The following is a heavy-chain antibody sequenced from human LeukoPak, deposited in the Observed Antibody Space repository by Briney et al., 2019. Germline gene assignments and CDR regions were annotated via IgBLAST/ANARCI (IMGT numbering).Heavy chain of an antibody. CDR1: GFTFSSYA. Sequence: GGSLRLSCAASGFTFSSYAMNWVRQAPGKGLEWVSLISGSGGNTYYADSVKDRFTISRDNSKNTLYLQMNSLRAEDTAVYYCARDRRWSSGWRHDALDIWGQGTMVTVSS. D-gene: IGHD6-19*01. J-gene: IGHJ3*02. CDR2: ISGSGGNT. CDR3: ARDRRWSSGWRHDALDI. V-gene: IGHV3-23*01.